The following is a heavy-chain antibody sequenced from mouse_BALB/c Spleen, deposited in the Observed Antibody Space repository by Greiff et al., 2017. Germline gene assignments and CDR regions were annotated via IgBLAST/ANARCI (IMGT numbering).Heavy chain of an antibody. Sequence: DVKLVESGGGLVKPGGSLKLSCAASGFTFSSYAMSWVRQSPEKRLEWVAEISSGGSYTYYPDTVTGRFTISRDNAKNTLYLEMSSLRSEDTAMYYCARGAGSYWYFDVWGAGTTVTVSS. CDR3: ARGAGSYWYFDV. CDR2: ISSGGSYT. J-gene: IGHJ1*01. D-gene: IGHD3-3*01. V-gene: IGHV5-9-4*01. CDR1: GFTFSSYA.